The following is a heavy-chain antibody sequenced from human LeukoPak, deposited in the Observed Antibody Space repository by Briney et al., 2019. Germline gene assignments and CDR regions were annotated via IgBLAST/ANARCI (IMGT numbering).Heavy chain of an antibody. CDR2: VDPEDGET. J-gene: IGHJ4*02. V-gene: IGHV1-69-2*01. CDR3: ATARYSSSWY. D-gene: IGHD6-13*01. CDR1: GYTFTDYY. Sequence: GATVKISCKASGYTFTDYYMRWVQQAPGKGFEWMGRVDPEDGETIYAEKFQGRVTITADTSTDTAYMELSSLRSEDTAVYYCATARYSSSWYWGQGTLVTVSS.